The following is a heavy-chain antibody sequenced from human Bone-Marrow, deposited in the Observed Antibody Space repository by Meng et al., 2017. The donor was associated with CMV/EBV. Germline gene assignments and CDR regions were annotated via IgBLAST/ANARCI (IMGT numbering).Heavy chain of an antibody. D-gene: IGHD1-26*01. CDR1: GFSFSNHA. CDR3: AREANTAFDI. J-gene: IGHJ3*02. Sequence: GESLKISCAASGFSFSNHAMHWVRQAPGKGLEWVAFISYEGRDKFYGDSVKGRFTISRDNSKNTLYLQMNSLRTEDTAAYYCAREANTAFDIWGQGPMVTV. CDR2: ISYEGRDK. V-gene: IGHV3-30*02.